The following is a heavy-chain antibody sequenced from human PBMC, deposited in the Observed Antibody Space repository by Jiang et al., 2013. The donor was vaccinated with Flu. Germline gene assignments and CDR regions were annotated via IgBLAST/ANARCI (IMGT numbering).Heavy chain of an antibody. D-gene: IGHD6-25*01. CDR3: ARDRAATLYYFGMDV. CDR2: IWYDGSSK. CDR1: GFNFSSYG. J-gene: IGHJ6*01. V-gene: IGHV3-33*01. Sequence: VQLVESGGGVVQPGRSLRLSCAASGFNFSSYGMHWVRQAPGKGLEWVAVIWYDGSSKYYADSVKGRFTISRDNSKNTLYLQMNSLRAEDTAVYYCARDRAATLYYFGMDVWG.